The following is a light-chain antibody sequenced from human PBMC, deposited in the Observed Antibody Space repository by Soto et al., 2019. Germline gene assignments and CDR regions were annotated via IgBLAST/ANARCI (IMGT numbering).Light chain of an antibody. J-gene: IGLJ1*01. Sequence: QSALTQPASMSGSPGQSITISCTGTSSDVGSYYPVSWFQQHPGKAPKLIIYEVNKRPSGVSDRFSGSKSGNTASLTISVHEAADEDEYYCCSYAGDTTFFVFGTGTKLTVL. CDR3: CSYAGDTTFFV. CDR1: SSDVGSYYP. CDR2: EVN. V-gene: IGLV2-23*02.